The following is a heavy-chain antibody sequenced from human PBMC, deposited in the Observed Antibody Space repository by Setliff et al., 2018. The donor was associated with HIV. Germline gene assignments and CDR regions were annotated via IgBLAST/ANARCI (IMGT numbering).Heavy chain of an antibody. V-gene: IGHV1-18*01. CDR1: GGTFSSYA. D-gene: IGHD3-10*01. CDR2: INGYSGKT. Sequence: GASVKVSCKASGGTFSSYAISWVRQAPGQGLEWMGRINGYSGKTHFSPRLQGRLTMTTDTSTDTVYLELRSLASDDTAIYYCAREAPRYASGAFDMWGLGTMVTVSS. J-gene: IGHJ3*02. CDR3: AREAPRYASGAFDM.